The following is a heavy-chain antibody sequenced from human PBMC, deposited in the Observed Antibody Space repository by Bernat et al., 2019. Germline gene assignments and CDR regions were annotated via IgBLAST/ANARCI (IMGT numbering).Heavy chain of an antibody. J-gene: IGHJ4*02. Sequence: EVQLVESGGGLVQPGGSLRLSCAASGFTFSSYSMNWVRQAPGKGLEWVSYISSSSSTIYHADAVKGRFTISRDNAKNSLYLQMNSLRDEDTAVYYCAKGLRFLEWFPWGGDYWGQGTLVTVSS. CDR3: AKGLRFLEWFPWGGDY. D-gene: IGHD3-3*01. V-gene: IGHV3-48*02. CDR1: GFTFSSYS. CDR2: ISSSSSTI.